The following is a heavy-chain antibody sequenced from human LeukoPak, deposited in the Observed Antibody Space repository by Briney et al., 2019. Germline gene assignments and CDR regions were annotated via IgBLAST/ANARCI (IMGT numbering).Heavy chain of an antibody. CDR2: ISTSSSYI. CDR1: GFTFSSYS. Sequence: GGSLRLSCAASGFTFSSYSMNWVRQAPGKGLEWVSFISTSSSYIYYADSVRGRFTISRDKAKDSLYLQMNSLRAEDTAVYYCARQQWLDGAYYFDYWGQGTLVTVSS. D-gene: IGHD6-19*01. J-gene: IGHJ4*02. V-gene: IGHV3-21*01. CDR3: ARQQWLDGAYYFDY.